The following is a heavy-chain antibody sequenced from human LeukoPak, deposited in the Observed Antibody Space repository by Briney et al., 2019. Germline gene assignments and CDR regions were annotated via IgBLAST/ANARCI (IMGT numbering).Heavy chain of an antibody. D-gene: IGHD3-16*02. CDR2: IQQDGSEK. J-gene: IGHJ4*02. V-gene: IGHV3-7*01. Sequence: GGSLRLSCAASGFTFNYYWLTWVRQAPGKGLEWVANIQQDGSEKYYVDSVKGRFIISRDNAKNSLYLQMNSLRAEDTAVYYCATFRPLMVDYIWGSYRPPAKYYFDYWGQGTLVTVSS. CDR3: ATFRPLMVDYIWGSYRPPAKYYFDY. CDR1: GFTFNYYW.